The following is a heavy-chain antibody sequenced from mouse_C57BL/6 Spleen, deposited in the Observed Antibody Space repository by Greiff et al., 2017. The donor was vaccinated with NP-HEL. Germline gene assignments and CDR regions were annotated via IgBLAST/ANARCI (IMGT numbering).Heavy chain of an antibody. V-gene: IGHV1-42*01. CDR1: GYSFTGYY. D-gene: IGHD3-1*01. CDR2: INPSTGGT. Sequence: VKLQESGPELVKPGASVKISCKASGYSFTGYYMNWVKQSPEKSLEWIGEINPSTGGTTYNQKFKAKATLTVDKSSSTAYMQLKSLTSEDSAVYYCARHSYEYFDYWGQGTTLTVSS. CDR3: ARHSYEYFDY. J-gene: IGHJ2*01.